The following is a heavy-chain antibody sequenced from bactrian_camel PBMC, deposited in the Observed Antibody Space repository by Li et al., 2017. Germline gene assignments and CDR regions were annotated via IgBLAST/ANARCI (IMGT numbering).Heavy chain of an antibody. CDR1: GFTFSPYW. V-gene: IGHV3S1*01. D-gene: IGHD4*01. CDR3: VRDALWLARYYSTNDWAY. Sequence: HVQLVESGGGLVQPGGSLRLSCAASGFTFSPYWMDWVRQAPGKGLEWVSGVSSVGSTYYADSVKGRFAISRDNAENTLYLQMNSLKPEDTAVHYCVRDALWLARYYSTNDWAYWGQGTQVTVS. J-gene: IGHJ4*01. CDR2: VSSVGST.